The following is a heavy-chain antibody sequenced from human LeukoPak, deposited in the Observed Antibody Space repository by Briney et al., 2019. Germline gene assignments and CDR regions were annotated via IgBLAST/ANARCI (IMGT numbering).Heavy chain of an antibody. CDR1: GFTFSSYW. CDR3: AREGYYGSGAFNLFVYYYYMDV. J-gene: IGHJ6*03. D-gene: IGHD3-10*01. V-gene: IGHV3-7*01. CDR2: IKQDGSEK. Sequence: AGGSLRLSCAASGFTFSSYWMSWVRQAPGKGLEWVANIKQDGSEKYYVDSVKGRFTISRDNAKNSLYLQMNSLRAEDTAVYYCAREGYYGSGAFNLFVYYYYMDVWGKGTTVTISS.